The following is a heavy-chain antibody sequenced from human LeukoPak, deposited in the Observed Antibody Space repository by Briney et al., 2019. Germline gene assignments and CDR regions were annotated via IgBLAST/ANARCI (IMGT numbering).Heavy chain of an antibody. Sequence: PSETLSLTCTVSGASISSYYWSWIRQPAGKGLEWIGRTSGSTNYNPSLKSRLTISVDTSKNQFSLKVNSVTAADTALYYCARAGSRSDFDYWGQGTLVTVSS. CDR3: ARAGSRSDFDY. V-gene: IGHV4-4*07. CDR1: GASISSYY. J-gene: IGHJ4*02. CDR2: TSGST. D-gene: IGHD6-6*01.